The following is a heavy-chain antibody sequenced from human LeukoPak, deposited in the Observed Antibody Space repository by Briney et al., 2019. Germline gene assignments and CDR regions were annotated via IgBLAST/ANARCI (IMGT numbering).Heavy chain of an antibody. Sequence: GGSLRLSCAVPGFTFRTYAMSWVRQAPGKGLEWFSAISGSGGTYYADSVKGRFTISRDNSKNTLYLQMNSLRAEDTAVYFCAGAEGPNNFGSFGHWGQGTLVTVSS. CDR3: AGAEGPNNFGSFGH. CDR1: GFTFRTYA. CDR2: ISGSGGT. V-gene: IGHV3-23*01. D-gene: IGHD3-10*01. J-gene: IGHJ4*02.